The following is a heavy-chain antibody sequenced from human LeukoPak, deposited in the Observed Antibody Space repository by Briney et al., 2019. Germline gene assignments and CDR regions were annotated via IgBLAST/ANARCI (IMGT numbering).Heavy chain of an antibody. D-gene: IGHD3-22*01. Sequence: GGSLRLSCAASGFTFSSYEMNWVRQAPGKGLEWVSYISSSGSTIYYADSVKGRFTFSRDNAKSSLYLQMNSLRAEDTAVYYCARVQPHYYDSSGYPPDYWGQGTLVTVSS. CDR3: ARVQPHYYDSSGYPPDY. J-gene: IGHJ4*02. CDR1: GFTFSSYE. CDR2: ISSSGSTI. V-gene: IGHV3-48*03.